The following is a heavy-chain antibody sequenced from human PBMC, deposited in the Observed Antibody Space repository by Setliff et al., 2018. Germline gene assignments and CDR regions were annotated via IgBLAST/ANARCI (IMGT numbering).Heavy chain of an antibody. V-gene: IGHV4-34*01. CDR2: INHSGST. D-gene: IGHD3-3*01. CDR3: ARVPNFWSGYLDY. J-gene: IGHJ4*02. Sequence: SETLSLTCAVYGGPFSGYYWSWIRQPPGKGLEWIGEINHSGSTNYNPSLKSRVTISVDMSKNQFSLKLSSVTAADTAVYYCARVPNFWSGYLDYWGQGTLVTVSS. CDR1: GGPFSGYY.